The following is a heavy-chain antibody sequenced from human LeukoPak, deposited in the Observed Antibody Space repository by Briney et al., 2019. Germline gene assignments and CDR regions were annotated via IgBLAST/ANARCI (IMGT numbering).Heavy chain of an antibody. Sequence: HPGGSLRLSCAASGFTFSSYAMHWVRQAPGKGLEWVAVISYDGSNKCYADSVKGRFTISRDNSKNTLYLQMNSLRAEDTAVYYCARDRDAVEMATVDYWGQGTLVTVSS. D-gene: IGHD5-24*01. CDR2: ISYDGSNK. CDR3: ARDRDAVEMATVDY. CDR1: GFTFSSYA. J-gene: IGHJ4*02. V-gene: IGHV3-30*01.